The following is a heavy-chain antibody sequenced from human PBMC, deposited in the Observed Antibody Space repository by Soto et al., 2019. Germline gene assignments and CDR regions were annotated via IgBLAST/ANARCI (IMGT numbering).Heavy chain of an antibody. J-gene: IGHJ4*02. D-gene: IGHD2-2*01. Sequence: ASVKVSCKASGYTFTSHYMHWVRQAPGQGLEWMGIINPSGGSTSYAQKFQGRVTMTRDTSTSTVYMELSSLRSEDTAVYYCARDPGYCSSTSCYLDYWGKGTLVTVSS. V-gene: IGHV1-46*03. CDR1: GYTFTSHY. CDR2: INPSGGST. CDR3: ARDPGYCSSTSCYLDY.